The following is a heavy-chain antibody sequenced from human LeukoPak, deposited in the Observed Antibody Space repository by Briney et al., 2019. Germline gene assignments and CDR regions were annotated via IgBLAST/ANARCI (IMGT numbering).Heavy chain of an antibody. CDR1: GYTFTSYD. CDR2: MNPNSGKT. J-gene: IGHJ5*02. D-gene: IGHD6-19*01. V-gene: IGHV1-8*01. CDR3: ARKGSPVAGKRNWFDP. Sequence: VASVKVSCKASGYTFTSYDIHWVRQDPGRGLDYLGWMNPNSGKTGYTQKFQGRFSMTRDTSISTAYLELNSLTSEDTAVYYCARKGSPVAGKRNWFDPWGQGTLVIVSS.